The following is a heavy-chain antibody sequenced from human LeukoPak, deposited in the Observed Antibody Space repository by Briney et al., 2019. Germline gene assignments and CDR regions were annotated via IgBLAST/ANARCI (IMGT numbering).Heavy chain of an antibody. J-gene: IGHJ4*02. CDR2: INSDGSST. CDR3: ARAVAYYSDSSGYYHSYYFDY. CDR1: GFTFSSYW. Sequence: QPGGSLRLSCAASGFTFSSYWMHWVRHAPGKGLVWVSRINSDGSSTSYADSVKGRFTISRDNAKNTLYLQMNSLRAEDTAVYYCARAVAYYSDSSGYYHSYYFDYWGQGTLVTVSS. D-gene: IGHD3-22*01. V-gene: IGHV3-74*01.